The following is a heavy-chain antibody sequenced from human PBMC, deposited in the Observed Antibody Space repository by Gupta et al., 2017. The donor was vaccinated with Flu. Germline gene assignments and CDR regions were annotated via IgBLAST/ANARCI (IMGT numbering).Heavy chain of an antibody. CDR3: ASPTVDYYDSSGYYYYGMDV. Sequence: QVQLVQSGAEVKKPGSSVKVSCKASGGTFSSYAISWVRQAPGQGLEWMGGIIPIFGTANYAQKFQGRVTITADESTSTAYMELSSLRSEDTAVYYCASPTVDYYDSSGYYYYGMDVWGQGTTVTVSS. CDR2: IIPIFGTA. CDR1: GGTFSSYA. V-gene: IGHV1-69*01. J-gene: IGHJ6*02. D-gene: IGHD3-22*01.